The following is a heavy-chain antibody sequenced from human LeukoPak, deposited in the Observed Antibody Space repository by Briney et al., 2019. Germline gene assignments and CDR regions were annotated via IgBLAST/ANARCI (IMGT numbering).Heavy chain of an antibody. CDR1: GFTFSSYS. CDR2: ISSSSSYI. CDR3: ATGSTAMVNGGY. D-gene: IGHD5-18*01. J-gene: IGHJ4*02. Sequence: PGGSLRLSCAASGFTFSSYSMNWVRQAPGKGLEWVSSISSSSSYIYYADSVKGRFTISRANAKNSLYLQMNSLRAEDTAVYYCATGSTAMVNGGYWGQGTLVTVSS. V-gene: IGHV3-21*01.